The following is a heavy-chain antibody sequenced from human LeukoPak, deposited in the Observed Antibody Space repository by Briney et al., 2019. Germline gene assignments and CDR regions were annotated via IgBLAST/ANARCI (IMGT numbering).Heavy chain of an antibody. CDR1: RDSISSYY. CDR3: ARDALSSSPLNYFDY. J-gene: IGHJ4*02. D-gene: IGHD2-2*01. CDR2: IYYSGST. Sequence: PSETLSLTCTVSRDSISSYYWSWIRQPPGKGLEWIGYIYYSGSTNYNPSLKSRVTISVDTSKNQFSLKLSSVTAADTAVYYCARDALSSSPLNYFDYWGQGTLVTVSS. V-gene: IGHV4-59*01.